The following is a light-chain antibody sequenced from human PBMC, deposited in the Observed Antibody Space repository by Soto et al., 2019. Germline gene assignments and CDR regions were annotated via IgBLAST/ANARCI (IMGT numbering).Light chain of an antibody. V-gene: IGKV3-15*01. Sequence: EIVMTQSPATLSVSPGERATLSCRASQSVRSNLAWYQQKPGQAPRLLIYGASTRATGIPARFSGSGSGTEFTLTISSLQSEDFAVYYCQQYTNWPTFGQGTKGEIK. CDR2: GAS. CDR3: QQYTNWPT. CDR1: QSVRSN. J-gene: IGKJ1*01.